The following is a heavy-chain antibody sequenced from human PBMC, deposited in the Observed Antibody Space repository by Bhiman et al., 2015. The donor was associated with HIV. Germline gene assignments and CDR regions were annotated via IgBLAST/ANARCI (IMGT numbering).Heavy chain of an antibody. J-gene: IGHJ4*02. V-gene: IGHV3-43*01. CDR2: ISWDGGST. Sequence: EVQLVESGGVVVQPGGSLRLSCAASGFTFNDYTMHWVRQAPGKGLEWVSLISWDGGSTYYADSVKGRFTISRDNSKNSLYLQMNSLRTEDSAMYYCAKDSQPVYRSGWYYFDYWGQGTLVTVSS. CDR1: GFTFNDYT. CDR3: AKDSQPVYRSGWYYFDY. D-gene: IGHD6-13*01.